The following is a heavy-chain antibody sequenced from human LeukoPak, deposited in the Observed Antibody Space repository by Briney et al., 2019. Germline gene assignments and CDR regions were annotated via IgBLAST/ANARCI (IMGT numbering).Heavy chain of an antibody. CDR2: IYYSGST. J-gene: IGHJ3*02. V-gene: IGHV4-59*01. Sequence: SETLSLTCTVSGGSISSYYWSWIRQPPGKGLEWIGYIYYSGSTNYNPSLKSRVTISVDTSKNQFSLKLSSVTAADTAVYYCARDRGYDILTGYYAFAFDIWGQGTMVAVSS. CDR1: GGSISSYY. D-gene: IGHD3-9*01. CDR3: ARDRGYDILTGYYAFAFDI.